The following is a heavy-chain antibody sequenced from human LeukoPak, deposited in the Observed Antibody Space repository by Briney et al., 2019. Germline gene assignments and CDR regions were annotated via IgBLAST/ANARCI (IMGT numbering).Heavy chain of an antibody. D-gene: IGHD5-18*01. CDR1: GFTFNNHI. Sequence: GGSLRLSCAASGFTFNNHIMTWVRQARGRGLEWVSYISSGSGTMYYADSVKGRFTISRDNAKKSLYLQMNSLRDEDTAVYYCARAVLGYSWVYDYWGQGTLVTVSS. J-gene: IGHJ4*02. CDR3: ARAVLGYSWVYDY. V-gene: IGHV3-48*02. CDR2: ISSGSGTM.